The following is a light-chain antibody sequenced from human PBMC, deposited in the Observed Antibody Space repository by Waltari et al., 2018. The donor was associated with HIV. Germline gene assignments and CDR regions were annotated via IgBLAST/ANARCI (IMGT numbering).Light chain of an antibody. CDR2: REA. Sequence: SDKMTQPVSVSVALGQTAKITCGGNNIGRGNVHWYQQKPGQAPVLVIYREANRPSGIPDRFSGSTSWHAATLTISKAQAGDEADYYCQVWASSTDVLFGGGTKLTVL. CDR1: NIGRGN. V-gene: IGLV3-9*01. CDR3: QVWASSTDVL. J-gene: IGLJ2*01.